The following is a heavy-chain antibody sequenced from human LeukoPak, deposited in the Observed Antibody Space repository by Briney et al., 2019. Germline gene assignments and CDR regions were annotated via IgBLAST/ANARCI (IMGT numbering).Heavy chain of an antibody. CDR3: ARKNSDCSGGSCYSDWFDP. D-gene: IGHD2-15*01. CDR2: IYYSGST. J-gene: IGHJ5*02. CDR1: GGSISSGGYY. Sequence: PSQTLSLTCTVSGGSISSGGYYWSWIRQHPGKGLEWIGYIYYSGSTYYNPSLKSRVTISVDTSKNQFSLKLGSVTAADTAVYYCARKNSDCSGGSCYSDWFDPWGQGTLVTVSS. V-gene: IGHV4-31*03.